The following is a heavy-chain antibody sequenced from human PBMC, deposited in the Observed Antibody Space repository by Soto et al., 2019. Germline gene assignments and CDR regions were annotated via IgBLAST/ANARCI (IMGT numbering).Heavy chain of an antibody. V-gene: IGHV1-2*04. J-gene: IGHJ6*02. D-gene: IGHD3-3*01. CDR1: GYTYTGYY. CDR2: INPNSGGT. CDR3: ARATYYDFWSGLRPYYYYYGMDV. Sequence: ASVKVSCKASGYTYTGYYMHWVRQAPGQGLEWMGWINPNSGGTNYAQKFQGWVTMTRDTSISTAYMELSRLRSDDTAVYYCARATYYDFWSGLRPYYYYYGMDVWGQGTTVTVSS.